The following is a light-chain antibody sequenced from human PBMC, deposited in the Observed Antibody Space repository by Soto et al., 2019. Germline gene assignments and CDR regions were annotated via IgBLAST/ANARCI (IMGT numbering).Light chain of an antibody. CDR2: GNS. Sequence: QSVLTQPPSVSGAPGQRVTISCTGSSSNIGAGYDVHWYQQLPGTAPKLLIYGNSNRPSGVPDRFSGSKPGTSASLAITGLQAEDEADYYCQSYDSSLSVHVVFGGGTKVTVL. CDR1: SSNIGAGYD. V-gene: IGLV1-40*01. J-gene: IGLJ2*01. CDR3: QSYDSSLSVHVV.